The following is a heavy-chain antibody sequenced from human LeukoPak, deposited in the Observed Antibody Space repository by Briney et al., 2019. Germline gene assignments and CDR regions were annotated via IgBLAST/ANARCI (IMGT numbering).Heavy chain of an antibody. V-gene: IGHV3-9*01. CDR2: ISWNSGSI. D-gene: IGHD3-22*01. CDR3: AKGTTMIVAWFDP. CDR1: GFTFDDYA. J-gene: IGHJ5*02. Sequence: PGGSLRLSCAASGFTFDDYAMHWVRQAPGKGLEWVSGISWNSGSIGYADSVKGRFTISRDNAKNSLYLQMNSLRAEDTALYYCAKGTTMIVAWFDPWGQGTLVTVSS.